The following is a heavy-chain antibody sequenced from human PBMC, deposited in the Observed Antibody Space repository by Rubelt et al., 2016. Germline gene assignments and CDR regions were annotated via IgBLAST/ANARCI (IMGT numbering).Heavy chain of an antibody. V-gene: IGHV3-74*01. Sequence: PGGSLRLSCAASGFTFSGYWMHWVRQAPGKGLEWVSRLNKDGSIIDYADSVKGRFTISRDNAKSTVDLQMNSLRDEDTAVYYCARERSWNSSDSWGQGILVTVSS. J-gene: IGHJ4*02. CDR3: ARERSWNSSDS. D-gene: IGHD1-7*01. CDR1: GFTFSGYW. CDR2: LNKDGSII.